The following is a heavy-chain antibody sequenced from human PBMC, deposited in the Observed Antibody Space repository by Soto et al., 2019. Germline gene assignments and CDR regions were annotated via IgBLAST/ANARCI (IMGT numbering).Heavy chain of an antibody. J-gene: IGHJ4*02. D-gene: IGHD4-17*01. CDR3: ARGGPAVTRGKGDC. Sequence: QVQLVESGGGVVQPGRSLRISCAASGFSFSSYAMHWVRQAPGKGLEWVAVIWYDGSNKYYTDSVKGRFTISRDTSKNALYLQINSLRPEDTALYYCARGGPAVTRGKGDCWGQGTMVTVSS. V-gene: IGHV3-33*01. CDR2: IWYDGSNK. CDR1: GFSFSSYA.